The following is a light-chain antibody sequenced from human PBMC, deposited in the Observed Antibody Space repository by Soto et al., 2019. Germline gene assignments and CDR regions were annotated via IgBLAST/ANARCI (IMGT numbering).Light chain of an antibody. CDR3: QQYGSSPYT. CDR2: GAS. V-gene: IGKV3-20*01. CDR1: QSVSSSY. Sequence: EIGLTQSPGTLSLSPGERVTLSCRASQSVSSSYLAWYQQKPGQAPRLLIYGASNRATGIPDRFSGSGSGPDFTLTITRLEPEDFAVYYCQQYGSSPYTFGQGTKLEI. J-gene: IGKJ2*01.